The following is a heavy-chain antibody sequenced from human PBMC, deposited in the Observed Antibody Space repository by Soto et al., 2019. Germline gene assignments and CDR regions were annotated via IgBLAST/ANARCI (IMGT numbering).Heavy chain of an antibody. J-gene: IGHJ5*01. CDR3: AREGFAGPADW. CDR2: IWYDGSNK. Sequence: QVQLVESGGGVVQPGRSLRLSCAASGFTFSSYGMHWVRQAPGKGLEWVAVIWYDGSNKYYADSVKGRFTISRDNSKNLLHLQMISLRAEDTAVYYCAREGFAGPADWWVHGTLVTVSS. CDR1: GFTFSSYG. V-gene: IGHV3-33*01. D-gene: IGHD3-10*01.